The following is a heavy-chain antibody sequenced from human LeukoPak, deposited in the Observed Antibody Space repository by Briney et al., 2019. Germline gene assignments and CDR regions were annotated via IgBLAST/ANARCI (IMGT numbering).Heavy chain of an antibody. CDR3: ATADRVDWFGELSSLDY. V-gene: IGHV7-4-1*02. CDR2: INTNTGNP. Sequence: ASVKVSCKASGYTFTSYAMNWVRQAPGQGLEWMGWINTNTGNPTYAQGFTGRFVFSLDTSVSTAYLQISSLKAEDTAVYYCATADRVDWFGELSSLDYWGQGTLVTVSS. CDR1: GYTFTSYA. D-gene: IGHD3-10*01. J-gene: IGHJ4*02.